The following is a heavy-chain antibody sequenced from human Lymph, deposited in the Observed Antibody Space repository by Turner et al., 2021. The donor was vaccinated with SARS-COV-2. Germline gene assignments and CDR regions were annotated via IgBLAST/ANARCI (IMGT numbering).Heavy chain of an antibody. Sequence: EVQLVQSGAEVKKPWGSLKISCRGSGYTFTSYWIGWERQMPGRGLEWMGIIYPGDSDTRYSPSFQGQVTISADKSISTAYLQWSSLKASDTAMYYCARREWGGSLGHIDYWGQGTLVTVSS. CDR1: GYTFTSYW. V-gene: IGHV5-51*01. J-gene: IGHJ4*02. CDR3: ARREWGGSLGHIDY. CDR2: IYPGDSDT. D-gene: IGHD3-3*01.